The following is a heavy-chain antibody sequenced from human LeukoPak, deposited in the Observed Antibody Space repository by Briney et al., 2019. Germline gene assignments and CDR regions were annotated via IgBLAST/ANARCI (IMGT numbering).Heavy chain of an antibody. CDR2: ISYDGSNK. CDR3: ARSRSYYGEKIDAFDI. D-gene: IGHD1-26*01. J-gene: IGHJ3*02. Sequence: GGSLRLSCVASGFTFSSYAMHWVRQAPGKGLEWVAVISYDGSNKYYADSVKGRFTISRDNSKNTLYLQMNSLRAEDTAVYYCARSRSYYGEKIDAFDIWGQGTMVTVSS. CDR1: GFTFSSYA. V-gene: IGHV3-30-3*01.